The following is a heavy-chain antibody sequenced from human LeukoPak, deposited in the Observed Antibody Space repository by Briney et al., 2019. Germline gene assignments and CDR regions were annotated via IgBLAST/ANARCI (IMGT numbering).Heavy chain of an antibody. D-gene: IGHD3-3*01. J-gene: IGHJ3*02. CDR3: ARGVTPPYDFWSGYYGRYAFDI. Sequence: SETLSLTCAVYGGSFSGYYWSWIRQPPGKGLEWIGEINHSGSTNYNPSLKSRVTISVDTSKNQFSLKLSSVTAADTAVYYCARGVTPPYDFWSGYYGRYAFDIWGQGTMVTVSS. V-gene: IGHV4-34*01. CDR2: INHSGST. CDR1: GGSFSGYY.